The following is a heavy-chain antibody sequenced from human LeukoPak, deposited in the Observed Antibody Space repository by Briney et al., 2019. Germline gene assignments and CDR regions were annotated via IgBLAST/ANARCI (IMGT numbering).Heavy chain of an antibody. V-gene: IGHV1-18*01. CDR1: GYTFTSYG. Sequence: ASVKVSCKASGYTFTSYGISWVRQAPGQGLEWMGWISAYNGNTNYAQKSQGRVTMTRDTSISTAYMELSRLRSDDTAVYYCARARGNFDHWGQGTLVTVSS. J-gene: IGHJ4*02. CDR2: ISAYNGNT. CDR3: ARARGNFDH.